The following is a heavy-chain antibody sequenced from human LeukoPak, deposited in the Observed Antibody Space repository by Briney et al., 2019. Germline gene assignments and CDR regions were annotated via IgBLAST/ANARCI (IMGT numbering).Heavy chain of an antibody. V-gene: IGHV4-59*12. CDR1: GGSISSLY. CDR3: AREGATAADY. D-gene: IGHD1-1*01. Sequence: SETLSLTCTVSGGSISSLYYSWIRQPPGKGLEWIGYIYYSGSTNYNPSLKSRVTISVDTSKNQFSLKLSSVTAANTAVYYCAREGATAADYWGQGTLVTVSS. J-gene: IGHJ4*02. CDR2: IYYSGST.